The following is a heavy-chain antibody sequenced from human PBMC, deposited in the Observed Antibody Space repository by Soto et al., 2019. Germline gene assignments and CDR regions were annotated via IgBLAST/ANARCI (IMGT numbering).Heavy chain of an antibody. V-gene: IGHV3-23*01. J-gene: IGHJ6*02. CDR1: GFTFIGYA. Sequence: GGSLRLSCAASGFTFIGYAMRWVRQAPGKGLEWVSTITGTGGKTYYAGSVKGRFTISRDNSKNTMYLQINSLTAEDTAVYYCAKDLHTSSSEWRYYFGMDVWGQGTTVTVSS. CDR2: ITGTGGKT. CDR3: AKDLHTSSSEWRYYFGMDV. D-gene: IGHD6-6*01.